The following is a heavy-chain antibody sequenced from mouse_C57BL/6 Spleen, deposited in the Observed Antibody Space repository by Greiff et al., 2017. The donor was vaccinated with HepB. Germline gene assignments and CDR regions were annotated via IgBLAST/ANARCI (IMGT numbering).Heavy chain of an antibody. J-gene: IGHJ2*01. V-gene: IGHV1-19*01. Sequence: EVQLQQSGPVLVKPGASVKMSCKASGYTFTDYYMNWVKQSHGKSLEWIGVINPYNGGTSYNQKFKGKATLTVDKSSSTAYMELNSLTSEDSAVYYCARRGMVTTVYYFDYWGQGTTLTVSS. D-gene: IGHD2-2*01. CDR1: GYTFTDYY. CDR2: INPYNGGT. CDR3: ARRGMVTTVYYFDY.